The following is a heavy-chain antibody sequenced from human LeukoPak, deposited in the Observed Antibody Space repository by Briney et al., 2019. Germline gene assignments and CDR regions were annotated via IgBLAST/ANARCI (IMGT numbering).Heavy chain of an antibody. J-gene: IGHJ4*02. CDR2: IYSGGST. D-gene: IGHD3-10*01. CDR3: ARDERPLLWFGELFD. Sequence: GGSLRLSCAASGFTVSSKYMSWVRQAPGKGLEWVSVIYSGGSTYYADSVKGRFTISRDNSKNTLYLQMNSLRAEDTAVYYCARDERPLLWFGELFDWGQGTLVTVSS. V-gene: IGHV3-66*02. CDR1: GFTVSSKY.